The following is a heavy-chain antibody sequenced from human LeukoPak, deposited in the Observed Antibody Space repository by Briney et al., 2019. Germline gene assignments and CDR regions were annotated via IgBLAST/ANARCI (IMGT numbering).Heavy chain of an antibody. Sequence: ASVKVSCKVSGYTLTELSMHWVRQAPGKGLEWMGGFDPEDGETIYAQKFQGRVTMTEDTSTDTAYMELSSLRSVDTAVYYCATSKIVGATPDGRLNYWGQGTLVTVSS. CDR2: FDPEDGET. CDR1: GYTLTELS. V-gene: IGHV1-24*01. D-gene: IGHD1-26*01. J-gene: IGHJ4*02. CDR3: ATSKIVGATPDGRLNY.